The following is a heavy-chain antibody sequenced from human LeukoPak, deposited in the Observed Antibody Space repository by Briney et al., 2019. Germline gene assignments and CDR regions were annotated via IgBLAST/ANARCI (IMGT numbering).Heavy chain of an antibody. CDR2: IYPGDSDT. CDR1: GYSFFRYW. Sequence: GESLKISCQASGYSFFRYWIGWVRPMPGKGLEWMGIIYPGDSDTRYNPSFQGQVTISADRSVSTVYLQWSSLKASDTAMYYCARPSKGYCSSTSCYTGLFGFDYWGQGTLVTVSS. V-gene: IGHV5-51*01. J-gene: IGHJ4*02. CDR3: ARPSKGYCSSTSCYTGLFGFDY. D-gene: IGHD2-2*02.